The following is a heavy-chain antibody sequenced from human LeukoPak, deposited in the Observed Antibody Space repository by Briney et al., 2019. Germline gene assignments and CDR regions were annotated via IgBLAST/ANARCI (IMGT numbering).Heavy chain of an antibody. V-gene: IGHV4-39*01. CDR3: AIHPASLNWFDT. CDR2: INHRGIA. J-gene: IGHJ5*02. Sequence: PSETLSLTCTVSGGSISSSSYYWDWFRQAPGKGLEWIGNINHRGIAYYTASLKSRVTMSVDTSKNQFSLKLTSLTAADTAVYYCAIHPASLNWFDTWGQGTLVTVSS. CDR1: GGSISSSSYY.